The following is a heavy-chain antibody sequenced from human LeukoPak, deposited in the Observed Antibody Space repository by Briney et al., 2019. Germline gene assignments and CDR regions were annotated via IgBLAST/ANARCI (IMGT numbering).Heavy chain of an antibody. CDR1: GGSISSYY. V-gene: IGHV4-59*08. CDR3: AKGSEQAYGDYVPYYFDY. Sequence: SETLSLTCTVSGGSISSYYWSWIRQPPGKGLEWIGYIYYSGSTNYNPSLKSRVTISVDTSKNQFSLKLSSVTAADTAVYYCAKGSEQAYGDYVPYYFDYWGQGTLVTVSS. CDR2: IYYSGST. J-gene: IGHJ4*02. D-gene: IGHD4-17*01.